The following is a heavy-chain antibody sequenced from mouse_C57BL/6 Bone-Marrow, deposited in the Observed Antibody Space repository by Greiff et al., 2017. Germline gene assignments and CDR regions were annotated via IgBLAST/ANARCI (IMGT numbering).Heavy chain of an antibody. V-gene: IGHV1-4*01. D-gene: IGHD1-1*01. CDR3: ARSRSPTWFAY. J-gene: IGHJ3*01. CDR2: ITPSSGYT. CDR1: GYTFTSYT. Sequence: VKLMESGAELARPGASVKMSCKASGYTFTSYTMHWVKQRPGQGLEWIGYITPSSGYTKYNQKFKDKATLTADKSSSTAYMQLSSLTSEDSAVYYCARSRSPTWFAYWGQGTLVTVSA.